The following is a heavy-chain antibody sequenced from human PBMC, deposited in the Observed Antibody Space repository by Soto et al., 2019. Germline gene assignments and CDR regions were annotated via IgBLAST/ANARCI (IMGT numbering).Heavy chain of an antibody. CDR3: ASYGSGVACRGGKCYYFDY. Sequence: QVQVVESGGGLVKPGGSLRLSCAASGFTFSDFFMSWVRQAPGKGLEWIAYISGSGSTIRYADSVKGRITISRDNAKNSVSLQPPSLRAEDTVVYYCASYGSGVACRGGKCYYFDYWGLGTLVTVSS. CDR2: ISGSGSTI. V-gene: IGHV3-11*01. J-gene: IGHJ4*02. D-gene: IGHD2-15*01. CDR1: GFTFSDFF.